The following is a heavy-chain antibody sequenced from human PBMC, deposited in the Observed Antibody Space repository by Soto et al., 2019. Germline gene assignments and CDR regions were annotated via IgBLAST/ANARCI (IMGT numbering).Heavy chain of an antibody. CDR1: GFTFSSYN. CDR2: ISLSSSTI. J-gene: IGHJ6*03. V-gene: IGHV3-48*01. Sequence: EVQLVESGGGLVQPVGSLRLSCAASGFTFSSYNMNWVRQAPGKGLEWISDISLSSSTIFYADSVKGRFTISRDNAKNSLYLQMNSLRAEDTAVYYCARDSRNYYYYMDVWRKGTTVTVSS. CDR3: ARDSRNYYYYMDV.